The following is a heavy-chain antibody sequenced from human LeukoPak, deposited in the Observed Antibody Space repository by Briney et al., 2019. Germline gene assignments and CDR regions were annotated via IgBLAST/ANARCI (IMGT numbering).Heavy chain of an antibody. V-gene: IGHV1-18*01. CDR3: ATKGSSSDYYGIDV. J-gene: IGHJ6*02. CDR2: ISAYNGNT. CDR1: GYTFTSYG. Sequence: ASVTVSCKASGYTFTSYGISWVRQAPGQGLEWMGWISAYNGNTNYARNLQGRVTMTTDASTSTAYLELRSLISDDTAVYYCATKGSSSDYYGIDVWGQGTSVTVSS. D-gene: IGHD6-6*01.